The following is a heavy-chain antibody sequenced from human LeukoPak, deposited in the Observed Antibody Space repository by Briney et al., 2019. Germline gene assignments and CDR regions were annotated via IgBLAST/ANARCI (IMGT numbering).Heavy chain of an antibody. Sequence: GGSLRLSCAASGFTFSSYSMNWVRQAPGKGLEWVSYIGRSSSTIYYADSVKGRFTISRDNANNSLYLQMNSLRDDDTAVYYCARHARKTNLGRYYGSGSYAYGMDVWGQGTTVTVSS. CDR1: GFTFSSYS. CDR2: IGRSSSTI. CDR3: ARHARKTNLGRYYGSGSYAYGMDV. D-gene: IGHD3-10*01. J-gene: IGHJ6*02. V-gene: IGHV3-48*02.